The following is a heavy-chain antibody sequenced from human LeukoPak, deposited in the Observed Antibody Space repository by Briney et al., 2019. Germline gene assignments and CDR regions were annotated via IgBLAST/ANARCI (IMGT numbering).Heavy chain of an antibody. CDR1: GGSISGYY. V-gene: IGHV4-34*01. D-gene: IGHD7-27*01. CDR2: INHSGST. J-gene: IGHJ4*02. Sequence: SETLSLTCTVAGGSISGYYWSWIRQPPGKGLEWIGEINHSGSTNYNPSLKSRVTISVDTSKNQFSLKLSSVTAADTAVYYCAREWRWGRYFDYWGQGTLVTVSS. CDR3: AREWRWGRYFDY.